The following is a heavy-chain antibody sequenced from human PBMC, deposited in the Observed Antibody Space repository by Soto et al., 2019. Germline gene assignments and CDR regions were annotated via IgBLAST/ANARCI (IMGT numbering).Heavy chain of an antibody. CDR3: ARNDGTLGYCSGGSCYTKYYYYYGMDV. CDR1: GGTFSSYA. V-gene: IGHV1-69*13. CDR2: IIPIFGTA. D-gene: IGHD2-15*01. J-gene: IGHJ6*02. Sequence: SVKVSCKASGGTFSSYAISWVRQAPGQGLEWMGGIIPIFGTANYAQKFQGRVTITADESTSTAYTELSSLRSEDTAVYYCARNDGTLGYCSGGSCYTKYYYYYGMDVWGQGTTVTVSS.